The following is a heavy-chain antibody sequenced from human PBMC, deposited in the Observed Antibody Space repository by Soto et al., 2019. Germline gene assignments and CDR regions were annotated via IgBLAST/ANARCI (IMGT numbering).Heavy chain of an antibody. CDR3: ARDKTRYCSGGSCYPFDY. D-gene: IGHD2-15*01. V-gene: IGHV3-21*01. CDR1: GFTFSSYS. Sequence: EGSLRLSCAASGFTFSSYSMNWVRQAPGKGLEWVSSISSSSSYIYYADSVKGRFTISRDNAKNSLYLQMNSLRAEDTAVYYCARDKTRYCSGGSCYPFDYWGQGTLVTVSS. CDR2: ISSSSSYI. J-gene: IGHJ4*02.